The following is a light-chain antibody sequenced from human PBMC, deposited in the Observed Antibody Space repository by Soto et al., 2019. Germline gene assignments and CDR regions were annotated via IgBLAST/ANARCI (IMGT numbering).Light chain of an antibody. CDR3: QSYDRSLSGSF. Sequence: QSALTQPASVSGSPGQSITISCTGTSSDVGGYNYVSWYQQHPVKAPKLMIYEVSNRPSGVSNRFSGSKSGNTASLTISGLQAEDEADYYCQSYDRSLSGSFFGTGTQLTVL. CDR1: SSDVGGYNY. J-gene: IGLJ6*01. CDR2: EVS. V-gene: IGLV2-14*01.